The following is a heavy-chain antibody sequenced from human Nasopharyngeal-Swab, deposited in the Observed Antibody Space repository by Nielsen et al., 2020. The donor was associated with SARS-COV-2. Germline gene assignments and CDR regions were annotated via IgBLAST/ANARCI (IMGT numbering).Heavy chain of an antibody. Sequence: ASVKVSCKASGYTFTSYGINWVRQAPGQGLEWMGWMSPHNGNTRYAQKWQGRVTMTTDTSTSTAYMELRSLRSDDTAVYYCASGGYYDTSCYFCDFWGKGTKVTVAS. CDR3: ASGGYYDTSCYFCDF. D-gene: IGHD3-3*01. CDR1: GYTFTSYG. J-gene: IGHJ3*01. CDR2: MSPHNGNT. V-gene: IGHV1-18*01.